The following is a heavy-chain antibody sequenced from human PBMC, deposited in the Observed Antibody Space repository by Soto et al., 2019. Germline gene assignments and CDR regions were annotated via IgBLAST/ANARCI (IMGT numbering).Heavy chain of an antibody. CDR1: GYTFTSYY. Sequence: GSSVKVSCKASGYTFTSYYMHWVRQAPGQGLEWMGIINPSGGSTSYAQKFQGRVTMTRDTSTSTVYMELSSLRSEDTAVYYCAREWGYSSSPGYFDYWGQGTLVTVAS. D-gene: IGHD6-6*01. CDR2: INPSGGST. CDR3: AREWGYSSSPGYFDY. J-gene: IGHJ4*02. V-gene: IGHV1-46*01.